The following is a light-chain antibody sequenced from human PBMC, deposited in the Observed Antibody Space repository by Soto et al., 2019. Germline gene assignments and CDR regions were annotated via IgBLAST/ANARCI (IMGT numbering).Light chain of an antibody. V-gene: IGKV3-11*01. CDR1: QSIDIY. CDR3: QQYGSSGT. Sequence: DIVLTQSPATLSLSPGERATLSCRASQSIDIYLAWYQQKPGQAPRLLLYDASNTATGIPARFSGSGSGTDFTLTISRLEPEDFAVYYCQQYGSSGTFGQGTKVDIK. J-gene: IGKJ1*01. CDR2: DAS.